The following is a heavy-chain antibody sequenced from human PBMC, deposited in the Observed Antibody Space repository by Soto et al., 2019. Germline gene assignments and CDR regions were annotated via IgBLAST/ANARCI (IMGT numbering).Heavy chain of an antibody. J-gene: IGHJ6*02. CDR3: ARDKYCSSTSCFGDYYYYYGMDV. CDR1: GGTFSSYA. D-gene: IGHD2-2*01. V-gene: IGHV1-69*13. CDR2: IIPIFGTA. Sequence: SVKVSCKASGGTFSSYAISWVRQAPGQGLEWMGGIIPIFGTANYAQKFQGRVTITADESTSTAYMELSSLRSEDTAVYYCARDKYCSSTSCFGDYYYYYGMDVWGQGHTVTVSS.